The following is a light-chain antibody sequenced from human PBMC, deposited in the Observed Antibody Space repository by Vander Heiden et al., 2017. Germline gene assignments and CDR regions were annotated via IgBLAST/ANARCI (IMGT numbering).Light chain of an antibody. V-gene: IGKV3-15*01. CDR2: VAT. Sequence: EIVMTQSPATLSVSPGERVTLSCRASQSVSINLAWSQQKPGQAPRLLIYVATTRATGIPARCSGSGSGTEFTLTISSLQSDDSAVYYCQKYKNWPRTFAYETKVEI. CDR1: QSVSIN. CDR3: QKYKNWPRT. J-gene: IGKJ1*01.